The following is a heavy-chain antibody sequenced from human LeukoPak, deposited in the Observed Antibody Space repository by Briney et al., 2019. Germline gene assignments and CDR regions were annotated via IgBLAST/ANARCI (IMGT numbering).Heavy chain of an antibody. CDR2: ISSSTSYT. CDR1: GFTFSDYY. D-gene: IGHD2-2*01. J-gene: IGHJ3*02. V-gene: IGHV3-11*06. Sequence: KPGGSLRLSCRASGFTFSDYYMSGIPKAPGKGREWVSYISSSTSYTNYADSVKGRFTISRDNAKNSLYLQMNSLRAEDTAVYYCARGTYAFDIWGQGQWSPSLQ. CDR3: ARGTYAFDI.